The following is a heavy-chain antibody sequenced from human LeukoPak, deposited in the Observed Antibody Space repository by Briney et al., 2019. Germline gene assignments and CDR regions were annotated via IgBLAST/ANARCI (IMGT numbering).Heavy chain of an antibody. Sequence: ASVRVSCKASGYTFTGYYIHWVRQAPGQGLEWMGWINPTSGGTKYAQKFQGRVTMTRDTSNSTAYMELSRLRADDTAVFYCARGGSAWDNPFDYWGQGTLVTVSS. V-gene: IGHV1-2*02. CDR1: GYTFTGYY. J-gene: IGHJ4*02. CDR3: ARGGSAWDNPFDY. D-gene: IGHD6-19*01. CDR2: INPTSGGT.